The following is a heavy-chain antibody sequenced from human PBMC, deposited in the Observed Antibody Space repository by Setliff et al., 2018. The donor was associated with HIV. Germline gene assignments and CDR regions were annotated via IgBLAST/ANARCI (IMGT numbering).Heavy chain of an antibody. V-gene: IGHV4-34*01. CDR1: GESMSGYF. J-gene: IGHJ3*01. D-gene: IGHD2-21*01. CDR2: IAHSGGT. Sequence: PSETLSLTCAFYGESMSGYFWTWIRQPPGTGLEWLGEIAHSGGTNYKSSLKSRLTISVDPSRNQFSLRLTSVTVADTAVYYCVRGRDFIVRHLHFTAGGAYDVWGPGTLVTVSS. CDR3: VRGRDFIVRHLHFTAGGAYDV.